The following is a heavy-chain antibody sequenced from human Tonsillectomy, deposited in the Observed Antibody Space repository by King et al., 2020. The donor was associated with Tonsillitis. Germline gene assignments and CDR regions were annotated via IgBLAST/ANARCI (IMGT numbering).Heavy chain of an antibody. D-gene: IGHD3-3*01. J-gene: IGHJ6*02. V-gene: IGHV1-2*02. CDR3: ARVPNYDFWSDYGPYGMDV. Sequence: QAQLVQSWAEVRKPGASVKVSCKASGYTFTAYYIHWVRQAPGQGLEWVGWINPNSGGTSYAQKFQGRVTMTRDTSISTAYMELSRLRSDDTAVYYCARVPNYDFWSDYGPYGMDVWGQGTTVTVSS. CDR1: GYTFTAYY. CDR2: INPNSGGT.